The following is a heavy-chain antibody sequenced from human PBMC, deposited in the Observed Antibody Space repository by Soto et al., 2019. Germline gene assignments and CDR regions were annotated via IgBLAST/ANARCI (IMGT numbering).Heavy chain of an antibody. D-gene: IGHD5-12*01. V-gene: IGHV4-59*01. CDR1: TGSPNFFF. J-gene: IGHJ4*02. CDR3: ARSRDGYNLNPIDQ. Sequence: QVQLQVSGPGLVKPSATLSLSFTVSTGSPNFFFWSLIRQPPGKGLQWLGYFFYTGSTNHNPSLKSRVTISLDMSSNQFSLRLSSVTAADTAMYYCARSRDGYNLNPIDQWGQGLLVTVSS. CDR2: FFYTGST.